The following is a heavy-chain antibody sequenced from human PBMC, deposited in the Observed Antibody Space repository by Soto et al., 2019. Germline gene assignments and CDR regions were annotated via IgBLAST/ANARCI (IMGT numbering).Heavy chain of an antibody. D-gene: IGHD6-6*01. CDR1: WGNIGSGGYC. CDR2: IYYSGST. J-gene: IGHJ5*02. V-gene: IGHV4-31*03. Sequence: TQSLTSTVSWGNIGSGGYCWSWIRQHPGKGLEWIGYIYYSGSTYYNPSLKSRVTISVDTYKNQFSLKLSSVTAADTAVYYCARLWYSSSRGDWFDPWGQGTLVTVSS. CDR3: ARLWYSSSRGDWFDP.